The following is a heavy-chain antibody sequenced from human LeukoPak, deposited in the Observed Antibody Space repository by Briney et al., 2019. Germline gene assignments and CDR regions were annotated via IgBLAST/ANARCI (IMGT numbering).Heavy chain of an antibody. CDR3: AREANRYFDY. D-gene: IGHD1-14*01. CDR2: FYLGGGP. J-gene: IGHJ4*02. V-gene: IGHV4-59*01. CDR1: GAAISSYY. Sequence: SETLSLTRTVAGAAISSYYWSWLRQPPGKGLECIGHFYLGGGPNYNPSLKSRVSISIDTSKNQISLNLTSVTAADTAVYHCAREANRYFDYWGQGILVTVSS.